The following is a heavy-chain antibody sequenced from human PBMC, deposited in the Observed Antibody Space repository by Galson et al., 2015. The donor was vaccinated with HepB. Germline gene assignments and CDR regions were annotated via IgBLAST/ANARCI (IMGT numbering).Heavy chain of an antibody. CDR3: AKSKSCTSCYKDAFDI. V-gene: IGHV3-23*01. CDR2: ICGSGCGT. J-gene: IGHJ3*02. D-gene: IGHD2-2*01. Sequence: SLRLSCAVSGFTLSNYAMTWVRQAPGKGLEWVSTICGSGCGTYYADSVKGRFTISRDTSKNTLYLQMNSLRAEDTAVYYCAKSKSCTSCYKDAFDIWGQGTMVTVSS. CDR1: GFTLSNYA.